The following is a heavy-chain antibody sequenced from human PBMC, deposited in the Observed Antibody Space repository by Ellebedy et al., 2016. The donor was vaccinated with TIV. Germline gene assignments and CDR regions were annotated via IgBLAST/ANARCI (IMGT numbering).Heavy chain of an antibody. CDR1: GGTFSSYA. Sequence: SVKVSCXASGGTFSSYAISWVRQAPGQGLEWMGRIIPILGIANYAQKFQGRVTITADKSTSTAYMELSSLRSEDTAVYYCARFYGAYNWNDEAFDIWGQGTMVTVSS. CDR2: IIPILGIA. D-gene: IGHD1-20*01. J-gene: IGHJ3*02. CDR3: ARFYGAYNWNDEAFDI. V-gene: IGHV1-69*04.